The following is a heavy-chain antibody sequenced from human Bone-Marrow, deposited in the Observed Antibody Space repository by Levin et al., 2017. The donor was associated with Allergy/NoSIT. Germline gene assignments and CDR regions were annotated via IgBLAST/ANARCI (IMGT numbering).Heavy chain of an antibody. J-gene: IGHJ6*02. V-gene: IGHV3-30*18. CDR3: ANSHLSSSWYGNYYYYGMDV. CDR1: GFTFSSYG. Sequence: GGSLRLSCAASGFTFSSYGMHWVRQAPGKGLEWVAVISYDGSNKYYADSVKGRFTISRDNSKNTLYLQMNSLRAEDTAVYYCANSHLSSSWYGNYYYYGMDVWGQGTTVTVSS. CDR2: ISYDGSNK. D-gene: IGHD6-13*01.